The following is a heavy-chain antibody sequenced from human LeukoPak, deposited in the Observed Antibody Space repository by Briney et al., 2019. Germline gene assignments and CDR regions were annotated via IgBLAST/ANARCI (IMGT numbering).Heavy chain of an antibody. Sequence: GGSLRLSCAASGFTFSNYGMHWVRQAPGKGLEWVTFIRYDGSNKYYAESVKGRFTISRDDSKNTLYLQMKSLRAEDTAVYYCATDYGSGSYVSPRDYWGQGTLVTVSS. V-gene: IGHV3-30*02. CDR1: GFTFSNYG. CDR3: ATDYGSGSYVSPRDY. J-gene: IGHJ4*02. D-gene: IGHD3-10*01. CDR2: IRYDGSNK.